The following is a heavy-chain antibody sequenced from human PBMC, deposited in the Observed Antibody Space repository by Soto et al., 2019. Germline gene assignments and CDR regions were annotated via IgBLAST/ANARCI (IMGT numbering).Heavy chain of an antibody. CDR3: TSLYRACTNGVCYTYDAFDI. V-gene: IGHV3-15*01. Sequence: GGSLRLSCAASGFTFSNAWMSWVRQAPGKGLEWVGRIKSKTDGGTTDYAAPVKGRFTISRDDSKNTLYLQMNSLKTEDTAVYYCTSLYRACTNGVCYTYDAFDIWGQGTMVTVSS. CDR2: IKSKTDGGTT. J-gene: IGHJ3*02. D-gene: IGHD2-8*01. CDR1: GFTFSNAW.